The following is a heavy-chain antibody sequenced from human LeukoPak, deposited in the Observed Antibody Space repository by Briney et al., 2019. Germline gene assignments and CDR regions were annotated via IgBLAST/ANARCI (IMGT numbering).Heavy chain of an antibody. V-gene: IGHV1-2*02. D-gene: IGHD6-19*01. J-gene: IGHJ4*02. CDR1: GYTFTGYY. Sequence: GASVKVSCKASGYTFTGYYMHWVRQAPGQGLEWMGWINPNSGGTNYAQKFQGRVTMTRDTSINTAYLELSRSDDTAVYYCARDSGSSGWDPTHFFDYWGQGTLVTVSS. CDR3: ARDSGSSGWDPTHFFDY. CDR2: INPNSGGT.